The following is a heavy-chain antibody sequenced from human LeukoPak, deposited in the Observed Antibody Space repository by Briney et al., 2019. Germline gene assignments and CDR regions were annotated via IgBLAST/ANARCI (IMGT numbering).Heavy chain of an antibody. Sequence: PGGSLRLSCAASGFTFSSYAMHWVRQAPGKGLEWVSGISWNSGSIGYADSVKGRFTISRDNAKNSLYLQMNSLRAEDTALYYCAKDWNTMVRGFDYWGQGTLVTVSS. V-gene: IGHV3-9*01. CDR3: AKDWNTMVRGFDY. CDR1: GFTFSSYA. J-gene: IGHJ4*02. D-gene: IGHD3-10*01. CDR2: ISWNSGSI.